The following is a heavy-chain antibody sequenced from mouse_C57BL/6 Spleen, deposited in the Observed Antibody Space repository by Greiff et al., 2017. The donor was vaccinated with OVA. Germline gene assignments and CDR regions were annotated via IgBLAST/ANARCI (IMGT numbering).Heavy chain of an antibody. CDR2: IYPGDGDT. Sequence: QVQLQQSGAELVKPGASVKISCKASGYAFSSYWMNWVKQRPGKGLEWIGQIYPGDGDTNYNGKFKGKATLTADKSSSTAYMQLSSLTSEDSAVYFCGRGEALGRGYGCWGQGTLVTVSA. J-gene: IGHJ3*01. V-gene: IGHV1-80*01. CDR3: GRGEALGRGYGC. CDR1: GYAFSSYW. D-gene: IGHD4-1*01.